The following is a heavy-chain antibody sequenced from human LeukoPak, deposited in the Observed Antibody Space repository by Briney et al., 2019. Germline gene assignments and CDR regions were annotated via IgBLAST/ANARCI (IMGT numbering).Heavy chain of an antibody. V-gene: IGHV4-30-4*08. J-gene: IGHJ4*02. D-gene: IGHD4-11*01. CDR1: GGSINSGDYY. CDR3: ASRDLDYRFDY. CDR2: IYYSGST. Sequence: SQTRSLTCTVSGGSINSGDYYWSWIRQPPGKGLEWIGYIYYSGSTYYNPSLKSRVTISVDTSKNQFSLKLSSVTAADTAVYYCASRDLDYRFDYWGQGTLVTVSS.